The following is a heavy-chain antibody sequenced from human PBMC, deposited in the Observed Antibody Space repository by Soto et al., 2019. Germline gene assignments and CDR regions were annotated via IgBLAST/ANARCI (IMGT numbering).Heavy chain of an antibody. V-gene: IGHV3-11*05. J-gene: IGHJ4*02. CDR2: ISSSSSYT. CDR1: GFTFSDYY. CDR3: ARDHWEDSSSWYYFDY. Sequence: PGGSLRLSCAASGFTFSDYYMSWIRQAPGKGLEWVSYISSSSSYTNYADSVKGRFTISRDNAKNSLYLQMNSLRAEDTAVYYCARDHWEDSSSWYYFDYWGQGTLVTVSS. D-gene: IGHD6-13*01.